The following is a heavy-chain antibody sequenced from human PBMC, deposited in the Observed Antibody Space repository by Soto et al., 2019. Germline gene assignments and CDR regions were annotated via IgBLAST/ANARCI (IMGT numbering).Heavy chain of an antibody. V-gene: IGHV1-69*01. CDR1: GGTFSSYA. J-gene: IGHJ6*02. Sequence: QVQLVQSGAEVKKPGSSVKVSCKASGGTFSSYAISWVRQAPGQGLEWMGGIIPIFGTANYAQKFQGRVTITADDSKSTAYMELSSLRSEDTAVYYCARGGDYGDYGYYYYGMDVWGQGTTVTVSS. CDR2: IIPIFGTA. CDR3: ARGGDYGDYGYYYYGMDV. D-gene: IGHD4-17*01.